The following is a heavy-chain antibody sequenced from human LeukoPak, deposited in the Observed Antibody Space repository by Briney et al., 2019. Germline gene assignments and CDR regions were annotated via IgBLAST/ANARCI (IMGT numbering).Heavy chain of an antibody. CDR2: IYASGST. J-gene: IGHJ4*02. Sequence: SETLSLTCTVSGGSISDYYWSWIRQPAGMGLEWIGRIYASGSTNYNPSLKSRVTMSVDTSNNQFSLNLSSVTAADTAVYYCARTSARGAQFDYWGQGTLVTVSS. D-gene: IGHD3-10*01. CDR3: ARTSARGAQFDY. CDR1: GGSISDYY. V-gene: IGHV4-4*07.